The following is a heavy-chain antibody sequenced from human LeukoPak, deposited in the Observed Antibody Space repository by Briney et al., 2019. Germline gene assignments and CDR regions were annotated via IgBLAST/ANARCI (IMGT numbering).Heavy chain of an antibody. Sequence: GGSLRLSCAASGFTFTDYWMSWVRQAPGKGLEWASAISGGGDITYYADSVTGRFTISRDNSKDTLFLQMHSLRPGDTAVYYCVREDTPATANYWGQGTLVTISS. CDR1: GFTFTDYW. CDR2: ISGGGDIT. CDR3: VREDTPATANY. D-gene: IGHD2-21*02. V-gene: IGHV3-23*01. J-gene: IGHJ4*02.